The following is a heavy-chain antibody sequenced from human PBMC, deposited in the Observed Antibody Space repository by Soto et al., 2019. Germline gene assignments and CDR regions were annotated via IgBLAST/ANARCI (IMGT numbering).Heavy chain of an antibody. V-gene: IGHV1-69*13. CDR2: IIPIFGTA. D-gene: IGHD3-22*01. CDR1: GGTFSSYA. J-gene: IGHJ4*02. Sequence: AVKVSCKAPGGTFSSYAISWVRQAPGQGLEWMGGIIPIFGTANYAQKFQGRVTITADESTSTAYMELSSLRSEDTAVYYCARAGLDYYDSSGYSFDYWGQGTLVTVSS. CDR3: ARAGLDYYDSSGYSFDY.